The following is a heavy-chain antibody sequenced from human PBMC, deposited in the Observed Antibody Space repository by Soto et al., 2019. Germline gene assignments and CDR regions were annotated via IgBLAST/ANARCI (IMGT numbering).Heavy chain of an antibody. D-gene: IGHD2-2*01. V-gene: IGHV3-30*18. CDR1: GFTFSSYG. CDR3: AKDNCISTSCYRLYNWFDP. Sequence: GESLKISCAASGFTFSSYGMHWVRQAPGKGLEWVAVIAYDGSNKYYADSVKGRFTISRDNSKNTLYLQMNSLRAEDTAVYYCAKDNCISTSCYRLYNWFDPWGQGTLVTVSS. CDR2: IAYDGSNK. J-gene: IGHJ5*02.